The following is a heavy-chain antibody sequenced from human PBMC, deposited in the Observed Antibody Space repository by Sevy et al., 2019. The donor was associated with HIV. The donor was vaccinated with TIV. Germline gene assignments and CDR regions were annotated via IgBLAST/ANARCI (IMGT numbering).Heavy chain of an antibody. J-gene: IGHJ3*02. CDR1: GFTFSSYW. CDR3: ARDRITGTPTGDAFDI. Sequence: GGSLRLSCAASGFTFSSYWMSWVRQAPGKGLEWVANIKQDGSEKYYVDSVKGRFTTSRDNAKNSLYLQMNSLRAEDTAVYYCARDRITGTPTGDAFDIWGQGTMVTVSS. D-gene: IGHD1-7*01. CDR2: IKQDGSEK. V-gene: IGHV3-7*01.